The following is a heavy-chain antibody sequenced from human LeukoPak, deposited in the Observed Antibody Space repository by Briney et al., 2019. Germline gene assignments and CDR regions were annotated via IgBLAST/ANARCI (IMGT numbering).Heavy chain of an antibody. CDR1: GYTFTGYY. CDR2: INPNSGGT. J-gene: IGHJ5*02. Sequence: GASVKVSCKASGYTFTGYYMHWVRQAPGQGLEWMGWINPNSGGTNYAQKFQGRVTMTRDTSISTAYMELSRLRSDDTAVYYCARTTTYYDFWSGYLSWFDPWGQGTLVTVSS. V-gene: IGHV1-2*02. D-gene: IGHD3-3*01. CDR3: ARTTTYYDFWSGYLSWFDP.